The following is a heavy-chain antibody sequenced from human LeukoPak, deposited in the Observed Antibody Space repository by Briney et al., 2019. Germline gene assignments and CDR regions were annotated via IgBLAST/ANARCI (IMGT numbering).Heavy chain of an antibody. J-gene: IGHJ6*03. CDR3: ARVRITMVRGPIYYSYYMDV. CDR2: INHSGST. CDR1: GGSFGGYY. D-gene: IGHD3-10*01. V-gene: IGHV4-34*01. Sequence: PSESLSLTCAVYGGSFGGYYWSWSRQPPGERVEWVGEINHSGSTNYNPSLKSRATISVDTCKNQLSLKLSSVTAAATAVYYCARVRITMVRGPIYYSYYMDVWGKGTTVTVSS.